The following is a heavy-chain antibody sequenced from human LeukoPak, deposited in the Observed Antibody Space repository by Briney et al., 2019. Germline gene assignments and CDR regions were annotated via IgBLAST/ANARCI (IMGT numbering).Heavy chain of an antibody. J-gene: IGHJ4*02. CDR3: ARDLAYSISGSHGFDY. Sequence: SQTLSLTCAISGDSVSSNSAAWNWIRQSPSRGLEWLGRTYYRSKWYNDYAVSVKSRITINPDTSKNQFSLQLNSVTPEDTAVYYCARDLAYSISGSHGFDYWRQGTLVTVSS. CDR2: TYYRSKWYN. D-gene: IGHD1-26*01. CDR1: GDSVSSNSAA. V-gene: IGHV6-1*01.